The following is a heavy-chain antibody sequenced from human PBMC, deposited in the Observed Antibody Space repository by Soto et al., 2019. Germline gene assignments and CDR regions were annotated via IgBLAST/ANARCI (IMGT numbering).Heavy chain of an antibody. J-gene: IGHJ4*02. Sequence: QVQLQESGPELVKPSGTLSLSCVVSTGSISSTNWWSWVRQPPGRGLEWIGAIYHSGSITYNPSLRSRVTISVDKSKNQFSLNLISVTAADTAVYFCVKEGSGWSYLDHWGQGILVTVSS. V-gene: IGHV4-4*02. CDR1: TGSISSTNW. D-gene: IGHD6-19*01. CDR3: VKEGSGWSYLDH. CDR2: IYHSGSI.